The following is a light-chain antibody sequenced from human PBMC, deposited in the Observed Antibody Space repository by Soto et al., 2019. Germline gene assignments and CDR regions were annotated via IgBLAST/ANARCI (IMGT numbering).Light chain of an antibody. CDR3: QQYNNWPPWT. Sequence: ILMTQSPATLSVSPGERATLSCRASQSVSNNFAWYQQKPSQAPRLLIYDASTRATGIPARFSGSGSGTEFSLTISGLQSEEFAVYYCQQYNNWPPWTFGQGTKVEIK. J-gene: IGKJ1*01. CDR2: DAS. V-gene: IGKV3-15*01. CDR1: QSVSNN.